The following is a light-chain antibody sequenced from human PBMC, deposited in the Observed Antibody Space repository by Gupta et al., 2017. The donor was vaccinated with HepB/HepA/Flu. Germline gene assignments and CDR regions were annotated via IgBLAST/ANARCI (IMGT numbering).Light chain of an antibody. Sequence: QAVVTQEPSVTVSPGGTVTLTCGSSTGAVTSGHYPYWFQQKPGQAPRTLIYDTSNKHAWTPALFSGSLLGGKAALTLSGAQAEDEDYYYCLLSNSAARVFGGGTKLTVL. J-gene: IGLJ2*01. CDR2: DTS. CDR1: TGAVTSGHY. CDR3: LLSNSAARV. V-gene: IGLV7-46*01.